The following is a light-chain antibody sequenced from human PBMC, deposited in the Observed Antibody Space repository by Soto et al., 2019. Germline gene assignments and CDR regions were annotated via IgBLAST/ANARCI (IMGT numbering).Light chain of an antibody. CDR2: DAS. V-gene: IGKV1-33*01. CDR1: QDISNY. J-gene: IGKJ5*01. CDR3: QQYHKILST. Sequence: DIQMTQSPSSLSASVGDRVTITCQASQDISNYLNWYQQKPGKAPTLLIYDASNLETGVPTRFSGGGSGTDFNFTITSLQPADIATYYCQQYHKILSTFGQGTRLEI.